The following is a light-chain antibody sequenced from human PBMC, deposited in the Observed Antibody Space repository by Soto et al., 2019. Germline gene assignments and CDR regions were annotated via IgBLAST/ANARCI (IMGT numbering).Light chain of an antibody. CDR1: QSVTSRY. V-gene: IGKV3-20*01. CDR3: QQYGSSPGT. Sequence: EIVMTQSPATLSVSRGGRATLCCRGSQSVTSRYLAWYQQKPGQAPRLLICGASIRDSGVTDRFSGSGSGTDFTLTISRLEAEDSAVYYCQQYGSSPGTFGQGTKADIK. J-gene: IGKJ1*01. CDR2: GAS.